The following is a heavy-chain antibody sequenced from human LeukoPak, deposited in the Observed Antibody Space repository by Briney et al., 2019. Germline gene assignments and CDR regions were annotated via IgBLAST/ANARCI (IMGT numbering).Heavy chain of an antibody. CDR2: IYHSGST. CDR1: GYSISSGYY. V-gene: IGHV4-38-2*02. Sequence: PSETLSLTCTVSGYSISSGYYWGWIRQPPGKGLEWIGSIYHSGSTYYNPSLKSRVTISVDTSKNQFSLELSSVTAADTAVYYCARVQIDDSSSLYVNDGRWFDSWGQGTLVTVSS. J-gene: IGHJ5*01. D-gene: IGHD6-13*01. CDR3: ARVQIDDSSSLYVNDGRWFDS.